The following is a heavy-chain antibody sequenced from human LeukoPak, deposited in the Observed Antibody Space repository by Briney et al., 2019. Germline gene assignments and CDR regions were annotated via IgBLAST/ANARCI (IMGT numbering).Heavy chain of an antibody. CDR2: IYSGGST. CDR1: GFTVSSNY. Sequence: GGSLRLSCAAPGFTVSSNYMSWVRQAPGKGLEWVSVIYSGGSTYYADSVKGRFTISRDNSKNTLYLQMNSLRAEDTAVYYCASLPDYGDYIDYWGQGTLVTVSS. D-gene: IGHD4-17*01. J-gene: IGHJ4*02. CDR3: ASLPDYGDYIDY. V-gene: IGHV3-53*01.